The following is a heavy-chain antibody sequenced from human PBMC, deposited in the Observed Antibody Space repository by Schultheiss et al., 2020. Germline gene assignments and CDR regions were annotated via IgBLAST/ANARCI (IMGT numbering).Heavy chain of an antibody. CDR3: ARDPKYYYGSGSYQTGGYYYYYGMDV. CDR1: GLIFDDYA. Sequence: GGSLRLSCTASGLIFDDYAMHWVRQAPGKGLDWVSAIGTAGDTYYPGSVKGRFTISRDNSKNTLYLQMNSLRAEDTAVYYCARDPKYYYGSGSYQTGGYYYYYGMDVWGQGTTVTVSS. J-gene: IGHJ6*02. CDR2: IGTAGDT. V-gene: IGHV3-13*01. D-gene: IGHD3-10*01.